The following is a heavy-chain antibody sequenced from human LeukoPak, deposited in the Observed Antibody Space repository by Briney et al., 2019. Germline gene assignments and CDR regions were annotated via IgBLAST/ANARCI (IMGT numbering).Heavy chain of an antibody. V-gene: IGHV4-34*01. Sequence: SETLSLTCAVYGGSFSGYYWSWIRQPPGKGLEWIGEINRSGGTNYNPSLKSRVTISVDTSKNQFSLKLSSVTAADTAVYYCARGLGDGYNFDYWGQGTLVTVSS. D-gene: IGHD5-24*01. CDR3: ARGLGDGYNFDY. CDR2: INRSGGT. CDR1: GGSFSGYY. J-gene: IGHJ4*02.